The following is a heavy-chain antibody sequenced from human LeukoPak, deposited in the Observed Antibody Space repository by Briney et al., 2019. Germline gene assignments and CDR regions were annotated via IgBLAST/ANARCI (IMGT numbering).Heavy chain of an antibody. V-gene: IGHV1-18*01. Sequence: ASVKVSCKASGYTFTSYGISWVRQAPGQGLEWMRWISAYNGNTNYAQKLQGRVTMTTDTSTSTAYMELRSLRSDDTAVYYCARDNYYDSSDDAFDIWGQGTMVTVSS. CDR3: ARDNYYDSSDDAFDI. J-gene: IGHJ3*02. CDR1: GYTFTSYG. CDR2: ISAYNGNT. D-gene: IGHD3-22*01.